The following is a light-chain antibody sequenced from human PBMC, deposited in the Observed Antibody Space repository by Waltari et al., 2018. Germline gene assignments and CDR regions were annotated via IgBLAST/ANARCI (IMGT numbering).Light chain of an antibody. Sequence: IQMTQSPSSLSASVGDRVTITCRASQRISSYLNWYQQKPGKAPKLLIYAATSLQSGVPSRFTGGGSGTDFTLTISSLQPEDFATYYCQQSYSTPRTFGQGTKVDIK. CDR3: QQSYSTPRT. V-gene: IGKV1-39*01. J-gene: IGKJ1*01. CDR2: AAT. CDR1: QRISSY.